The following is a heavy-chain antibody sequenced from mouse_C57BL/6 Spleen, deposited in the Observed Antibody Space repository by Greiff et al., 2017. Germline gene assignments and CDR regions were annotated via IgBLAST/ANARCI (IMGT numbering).Heavy chain of an antibody. CDR3: ARGALITPYAMDY. V-gene: IGHV1-82*01. CDR2: IYPGDGDT. CDR1: GYAFSSSW. Sequence: QVQLKESGPELVKPGASVKISCKASGYAFSSSWMNWVKQRPGKGLEWIGRIYPGDGDTNYNGKFKGKATLTADKSSSTAYMQLSSLTSEDSAVYFCARGALITPYAMDYWGQGTSVTVSS. J-gene: IGHJ4*01. D-gene: IGHD1-1*01.